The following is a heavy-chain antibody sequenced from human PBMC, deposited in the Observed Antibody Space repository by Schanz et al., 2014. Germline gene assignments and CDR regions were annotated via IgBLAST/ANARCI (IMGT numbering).Heavy chain of an antibody. J-gene: IGHJ4*02. D-gene: IGHD6-19*01. CDR2: MWNDGIKT. Sequence: QVDLVESGGGVVQPGRSLTLSCAVSTSLFSRSVIHWVRQAPGKGLEWVAGMWNDGIKTHYADSGKGRFTISRDNSKNTVYLQMNSLRTDDTAMYYCARDPNTSAWLHYFDTWGQGTLVTVSS. CDR3: ARDPNTSAWLHYFDT. V-gene: IGHV3-30*04. CDR1: TSLFSRSV.